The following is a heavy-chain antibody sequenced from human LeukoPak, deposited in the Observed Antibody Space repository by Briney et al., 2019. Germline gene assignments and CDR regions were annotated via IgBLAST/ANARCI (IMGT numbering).Heavy chain of an antibody. Sequence: SETLSLTCTVSGGSISSYYWSWIRQPPGQGLEWMGYIYYSGSTNYNPSLTSRVTISVDTSKNQFSLKLSSVTAADTAVYYCARHRGGSYYENIYFDYWGQGTLVTVSS. CDR3: ARHRGGSYYENIYFDY. V-gene: IGHV4-59*08. D-gene: IGHD1-26*01. J-gene: IGHJ4*02. CDR1: GGSISSYY. CDR2: IYYSGST.